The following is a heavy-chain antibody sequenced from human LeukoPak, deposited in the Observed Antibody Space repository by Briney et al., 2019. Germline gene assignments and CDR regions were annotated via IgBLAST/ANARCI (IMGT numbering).Heavy chain of an antibody. Sequence: GTSVKVSCKASGFTFTSSAMQWVRQARGQRLEWIGWIVVGSGNTNYAQKFQERVTITRDMSTSTAYMELSSLRAEDTAVYYCAKLGIVVVAATVDYWGQGTLVTVSS. CDR2: IVVGSGNT. V-gene: IGHV1-58*02. J-gene: IGHJ4*02. CDR3: AKLGIVVVAATVDY. CDR1: GFTFTSSA. D-gene: IGHD2-15*01.